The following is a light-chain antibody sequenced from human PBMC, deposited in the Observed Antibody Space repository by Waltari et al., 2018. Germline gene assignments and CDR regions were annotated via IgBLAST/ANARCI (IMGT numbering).Light chain of an antibody. Sequence: DIKMPQSPSSLSASVGDRVTITGQARQDISNYLNGYQQKTGKAPKLLIYDASNLETGVPSRFSGSGSGTDFTFTISSLQPDDIATYYCQQYDNLPLTFGGGTKVEIK. J-gene: IGKJ4*01. CDR1: QDISNY. V-gene: IGKV1-33*01. CDR3: QQYDNLPLT. CDR2: DAS.